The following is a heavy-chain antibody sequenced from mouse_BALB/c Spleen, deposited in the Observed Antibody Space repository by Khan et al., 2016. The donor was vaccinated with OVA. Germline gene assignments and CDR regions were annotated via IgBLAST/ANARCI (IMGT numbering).Heavy chain of an antibody. V-gene: IGHV3-5*02. J-gene: IGHJ1*01. D-gene: IGHD1-1*01. Sequence: VQLKESGPGLVKPSQTVSLTCTVTGISITTGNYRWSWLRQFPGNKLEWIGNIYYSGTITYNPSLTSRTTITRDTSKNRFFLEMNSLTAEDTATYYCARDYGSLYWYFDVWGAGTTVTVSS. CDR3: ARDYGSLYWYFDV. CDR1: GISITTGNYR. CDR2: IYYSGTI.